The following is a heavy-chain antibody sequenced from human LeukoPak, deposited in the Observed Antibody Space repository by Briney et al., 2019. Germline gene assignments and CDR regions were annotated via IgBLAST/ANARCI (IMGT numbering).Heavy chain of an antibody. CDR3: ARGRDCSSTSCYSGYYYYGMDV. CDR1: GFTFSSYA. Sequence: GGSLRLSCAASGFTFSSYAMSWVRQAPGKGLEWVSAISGSGGSAYYADSVKGRFTISRDNSKNTLYLQMNSLRAEDTAVYYCARGRDCSSTSCYSGYYYYGMDVWGQGTTVTVSS. D-gene: IGHD2-2*02. CDR2: ISGSGGSA. V-gene: IGHV3-23*01. J-gene: IGHJ6*02.